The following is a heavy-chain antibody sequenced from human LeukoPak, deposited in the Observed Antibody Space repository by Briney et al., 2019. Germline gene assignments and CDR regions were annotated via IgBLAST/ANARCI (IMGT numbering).Heavy chain of an antibody. CDR2: IKRDGSDK. CDR1: GFTFDDYG. J-gene: IGHJ3*02. Sequence: GGSLRLSCAASGFTFDDYGMSWVRQAPGKGLEWLANIKRDGSDKYYVGSVEGRFTISRDNAKNSLYLQMNSLRAEDTALYYCAKEGPMTDAFDIWGQGTMVTVSS. V-gene: IGHV3-7*03. CDR3: AKEGPMTDAFDI.